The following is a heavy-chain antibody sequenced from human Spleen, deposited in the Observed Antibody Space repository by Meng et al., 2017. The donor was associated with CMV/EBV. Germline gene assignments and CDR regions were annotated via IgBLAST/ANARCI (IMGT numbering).Heavy chain of an antibody. CDR2: ISAYNGHT. Sequence: ASVKVSCKTFGYTFRNYGITWVRQAPGQGLEWMGWISAYNGHTNHAQNFQGRVTMTTDTSTSTAYMELRSLRSDDTAVYYCAKDEQQRGGWFDPWGQGTLVTVSS. CDR3: AKDEQQRGGWFDP. J-gene: IGHJ5*02. V-gene: IGHV1-18*01. D-gene: IGHD6-13*01. CDR1: GYTFRNYG.